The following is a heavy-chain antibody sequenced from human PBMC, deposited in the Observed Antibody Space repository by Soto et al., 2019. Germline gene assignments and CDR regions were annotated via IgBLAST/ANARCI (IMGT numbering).Heavy chain of an antibody. J-gene: IGHJ5*02. D-gene: IGHD2-2*01. Sequence: ASVKVSCKTSGYTFSNYGITWVRQAPGQPLEWLGWISLYSDGTNYAQKFQGRVSMTTDTSTTTAYMELRSLRSDDTAGDYCARVVPGAEAWFGPWGHGTLVTVSS. CDR1: GYTFSNYG. CDR3: ARVVPGAEAWFGP. CDR2: ISLYSDGT. V-gene: IGHV1-18*01.